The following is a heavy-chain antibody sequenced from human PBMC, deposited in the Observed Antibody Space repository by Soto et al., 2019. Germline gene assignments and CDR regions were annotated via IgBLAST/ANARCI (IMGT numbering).Heavy chain of an antibody. V-gene: IGHV3-9*01. Sequence: EVQLVESGRGLVQPGRSLRLSCAASGFTFDDYAMHWVRQAPGKGLEWVSGISWNSGSIGYADSVKGRFTISRDNAKNSLYLQMNSLRAEDTALYYCAKDIEDGDYPDAFDIWGQGTMVTVSS. CDR2: ISWNSGSI. J-gene: IGHJ3*02. D-gene: IGHD4-17*01. CDR3: AKDIEDGDYPDAFDI. CDR1: GFTFDDYA.